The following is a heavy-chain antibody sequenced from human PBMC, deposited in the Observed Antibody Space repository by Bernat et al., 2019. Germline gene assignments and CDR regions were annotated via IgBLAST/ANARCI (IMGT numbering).Heavy chain of an antibody. V-gene: IGHV3-64D*06. CDR3: VKDEYSYGHDAFDI. D-gene: IGHD5-18*01. J-gene: IGHJ3*02. CDR2: VSSSGDNS. Sequence: EVQLVASGGGLVQPGGSLRLSCSASGFTFNDFAFHWVRQAPGTGLQYVSGVSSSGDNSSYADSVKGRFTISRDNSRNTLYLEMSSLRAEDTAVYFCVKDEYSYGHDAFDIWGQGTMVTVSS. CDR1: GFTFNDFA.